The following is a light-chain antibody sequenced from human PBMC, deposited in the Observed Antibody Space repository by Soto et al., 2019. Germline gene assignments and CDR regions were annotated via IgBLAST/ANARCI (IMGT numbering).Light chain of an antibody. CDR1: QSVSSY. CDR3: QQRSNWPRT. V-gene: IGKV3-11*01. CDR2: DAS. Sequence: EIVLTQSPATLSLSPGERATLSCRASQSVSSYLAWYQQKPGQAPRLLIYDASNRATGIPARFSGSGSGTDFTLPVSSLEPEDFAVYCCQQRSNWPRTFGQGTKVEIK. J-gene: IGKJ1*01.